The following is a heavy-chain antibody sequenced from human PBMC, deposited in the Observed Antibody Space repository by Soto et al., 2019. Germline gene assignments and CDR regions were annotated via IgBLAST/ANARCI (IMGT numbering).Heavy chain of an antibody. V-gene: IGHV3-21*01. CDR2: ITGTSAFT. J-gene: IGHJ4*02. Sequence: GSLRLSCAASGFVFSDFQFNWVRQAPGGGLEWLLSITGTSAFTEYAESIEGRFTISRDNPNKLLFLHMDNLRPEDTAVYYCARDNLAFQGAFDLWGQGTLVTVSS. CDR1: GFVFSDFQ. CDR3: ARDNLAFQGAFDL. D-gene: IGHD3-16*01.